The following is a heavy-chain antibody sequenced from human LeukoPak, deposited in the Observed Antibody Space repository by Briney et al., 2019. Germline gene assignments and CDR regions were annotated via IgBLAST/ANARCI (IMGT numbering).Heavy chain of an antibody. Sequence: QAGGSLRLSCAASGFTFSSYAMSWVRQAPGKGLEWVSGISGSRGTTYYADSVKGRFTISRDNSKNTLYLQMNSLRAEDTAVYYCAKIKEQYQLTGQGSFDYWGQGALVTVSS. CDR1: GFTFSSYA. J-gene: IGHJ4*02. CDR3: AKIKEQYQLTGQGSFDY. CDR2: ISGSRGTT. D-gene: IGHD2-2*01. V-gene: IGHV3-23*01.